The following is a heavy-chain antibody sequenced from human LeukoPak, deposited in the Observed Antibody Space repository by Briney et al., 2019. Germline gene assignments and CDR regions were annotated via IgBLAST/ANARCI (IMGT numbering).Heavy chain of an antibody. V-gene: IGHV4-59*01. D-gene: IGHD3-10*01. CDR1: GASINTYY. Sequence: PSETLSLTCTVSGASINTYYWSWLRQPPGKGLEWIGYIYYSGTTSYNPSLKTRVNISIDTSKNQFSLKLSSVTADDTAVYYCARVLRPMASQYYFDYWGQGTLVTVSS. CDR2: IYYSGTT. J-gene: IGHJ4*02. CDR3: ARVLRPMASQYYFDY.